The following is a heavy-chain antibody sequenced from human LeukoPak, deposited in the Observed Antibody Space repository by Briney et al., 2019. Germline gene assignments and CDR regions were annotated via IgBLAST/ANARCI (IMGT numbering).Heavy chain of an antibody. J-gene: IGHJ4*02. V-gene: IGHV1-2*02. CDR1: VYTFSDSY. D-gene: IGHD3-10*01. Sequence: ASVKVSCKPSVYTFSDSYIHWVRQAPGVGLQWMGWISPNNGDTNYAEDFQGRVTMTRDTSIRTAYMELTRLTLNDTAVYYCVRSPIGASAYWGRGTLVTVSS. CDR3: VRSPIGASAY. CDR2: ISPNNGDT.